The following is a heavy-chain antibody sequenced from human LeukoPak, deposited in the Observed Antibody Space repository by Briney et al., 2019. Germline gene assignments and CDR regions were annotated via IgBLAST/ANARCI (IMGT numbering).Heavy chain of an antibody. CDR3: ARVWGYHYGYYYYYMNV. Sequence: GGSLRLSCAASGFTFSSYAMSWVRQAPGKGLEWVSAISGSGGSTYYADSVKGRFTISRDNSKNTLYLQMNSLRAEDTAVYYCARVWGYHYGYYYYYMNVWGKGTTVTVSS. CDR1: GFTFSSYA. CDR2: ISGSGGST. V-gene: IGHV3-23*01. J-gene: IGHJ6*03. D-gene: IGHD3-22*01.